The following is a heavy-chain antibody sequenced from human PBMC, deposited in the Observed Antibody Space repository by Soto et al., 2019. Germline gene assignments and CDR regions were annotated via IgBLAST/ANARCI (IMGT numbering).Heavy chain of an antibody. Sequence: VNVSSKSSCYTFTDYGISWVRQAPGQGLEWMGWISAYNGNTNYAQKLQGRFTMTTDTSTSTAYMELRSLRSDDTAVYYCARDRGSGSDYWGQGTLVTVSS. CDR1: CYTFTDYG. CDR2: ISAYNGNT. V-gene: IGHV1-18*01. D-gene: IGHD2-15*01. CDR3: ARDRGSGSDY. J-gene: IGHJ4*02.